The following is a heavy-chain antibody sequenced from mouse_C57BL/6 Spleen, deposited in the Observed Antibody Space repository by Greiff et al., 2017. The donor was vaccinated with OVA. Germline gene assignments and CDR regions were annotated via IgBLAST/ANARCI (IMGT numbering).Heavy chain of an antibody. J-gene: IGHJ4*01. CDR1: GYTFTDYN. CDR3: ARSHMDY. Sequence: EVQLQQSGPELVKPGASVQIPCKASGYTFTDYNMGWVKPSHGKSLEWIGDINPNNGGTIYNQKFKGKATLTVDKSSSTAYMELRSLTSEDTAVYYCARSHMDYWGQGTSVTVSS. CDR2: INPNNGGT. V-gene: IGHV1-18*01.